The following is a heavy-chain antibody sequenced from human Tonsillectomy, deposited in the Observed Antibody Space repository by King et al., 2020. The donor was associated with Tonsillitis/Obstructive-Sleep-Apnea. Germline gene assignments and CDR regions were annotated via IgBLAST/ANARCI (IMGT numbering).Heavy chain of an antibody. Sequence: VQLQQWGAGLLKPSETLSLPCAVSGGSFSGYYWSWIRQPPGKGLEWIGEINHSGSTYYIPSLKSRVTISLDTSKNQFSLNLISATAADTAVYFCARAAPAVYDAFDIWGQGTMVTVSS. J-gene: IGHJ3*02. V-gene: IGHV4-34*01. CDR3: ARAAPAVYDAFDI. CDR2: INHSGST. D-gene: IGHD6-25*01. CDR1: GGSFSGYY.